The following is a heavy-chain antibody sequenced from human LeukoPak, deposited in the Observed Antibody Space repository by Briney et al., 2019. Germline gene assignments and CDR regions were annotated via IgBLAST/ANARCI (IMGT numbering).Heavy chain of an antibody. CDR1: GFTFSDYY. V-gene: IGHV3-11*04. CDR2: ISNSGSTI. J-gene: IGHJ6*03. CDR3: ARDQSYYGSGSPMNV. Sequence: GVSLRLSCAASGFTFSDYYMSWIRQAPGKGLGWVSYISNSGSTIYYADSVKGRFTISRDNAKNSLYLQMNSLRAEDTAVYYCARDQSYYGSGSPMNVWGKGTTVTVSS. D-gene: IGHD3-10*01.